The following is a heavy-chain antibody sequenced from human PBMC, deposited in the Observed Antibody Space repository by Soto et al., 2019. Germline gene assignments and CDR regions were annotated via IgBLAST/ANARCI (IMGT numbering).Heavy chain of an antibody. CDR2: ISAYNGNT. V-gene: IGHV1-18*01. CDR1: GYTFTSYG. Sequence: ASVKVSCKAAGYTFTSYGISWVRQAPGQGLEWMGWISAYNGNTNYAQKLQGRVTMTTDTSTSTAYMELRSLRSDDTAVYYCARDSITEGWFDPWGQGTLVTVSS. D-gene: IGHD3-10*01. J-gene: IGHJ5*02. CDR3: ARDSITEGWFDP.